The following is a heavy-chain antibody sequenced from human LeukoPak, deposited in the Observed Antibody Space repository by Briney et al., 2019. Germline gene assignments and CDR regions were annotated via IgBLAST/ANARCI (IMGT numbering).Heavy chain of an antibody. CDR3: AKAGPYYFPY. V-gene: IGHV3-30*18. CDR2: ISHDGNDK. CDR1: RFTFSSYG. Sequence: GGSLRLSCAASRFTFSSYGMHWVRHAPGKGLEWVAVISHDGNDKYYADSLKGRITISRDNSKNTLYLQMNSLRAEDTAVYYCAKAGPYYFPYWGQGTLVTVSS. D-gene: IGHD2-8*02. J-gene: IGHJ4*02.